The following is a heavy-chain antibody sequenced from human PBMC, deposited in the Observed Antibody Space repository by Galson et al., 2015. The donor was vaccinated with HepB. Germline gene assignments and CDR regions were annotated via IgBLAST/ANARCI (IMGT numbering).Heavy chain of an antibody. Sequence: SLRLSCAASGFTFSSYAMSWVRQAPGKGLEWVSTISGSGDDTYYADSVKGRFTISRDNSKNTLYLQMNSLRAEDTAVYYCAKGLEIVVVPAAILSDAFDICGQGTMVTVSS. CDR1: GFTFSSYA. CDR2: ISGSGDDT. D-gene: IGHD2-2*03. CDR3: AKGLEIVVVPAAILSDAFDI. J-gene: IGHJ3*02. V-gene: IGHV3-23*01.